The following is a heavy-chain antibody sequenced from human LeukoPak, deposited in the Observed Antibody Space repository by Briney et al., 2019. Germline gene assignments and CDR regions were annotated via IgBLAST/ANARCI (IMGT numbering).Heavy chain of an antibody. D-gene: IGHD1-26*01. CDR3: ARHSGYSGSYFYYYYGMDV. Sequence: GESLKISCKGSGYSFTSYWIGWVRQMPGKGLEWMGIIYPGDSDTRYSPSFQGQVTISADKSISTAYLQWSSLKASDTAMYYCARHSGYSGSYFYYYYGMDVWGQGTTVTVPS. J-gene: IGHJ6*02. CDR2: IYPGDSDT. CDR1: GYSFTSYW. V-gene: IGHV5-51*01.